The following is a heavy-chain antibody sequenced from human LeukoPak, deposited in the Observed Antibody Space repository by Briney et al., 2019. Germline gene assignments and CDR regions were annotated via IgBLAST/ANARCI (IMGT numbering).Heavy chain of an antibody. D-gene: IGHD2-15*01. CDR2: IYYSGST. CDR3: ARGRGYCSGGSCARPSDY. CDR1: GGSISSGGYY. J-gene: IGHJ4*02. V-gene: IGHV4-31*03. Sequence: SQTLSLTCTVSGGSISSGGYYWSWIRQHPGKGLEWIGYIYYSGSTYYNPSLKSRVTISVDKSKNQFSLKLSSVTAADTAVYYCARGRGYCSGGSCARPSDYWGQGTLVTVSS.